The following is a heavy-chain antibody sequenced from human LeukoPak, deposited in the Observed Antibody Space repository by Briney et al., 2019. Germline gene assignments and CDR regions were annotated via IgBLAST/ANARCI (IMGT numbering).Heavy chain of an antibody. CDR1: GYTFTSYY. CDR3: ARGYYYGSGSYYYFDY. V-gene: IGHV1-46*01. J-gene: IGHJ4*02. D-gene: IGHD3-10*01. Sequence: ASVKVSCKASGYTFTSYYMHWVRQAPGQGLEWMGIINPSGGSTSYAQKFQGRVTMTRDMSTSTVYMELSSLRSEDTAVYYCARGYYYGSGSYYYFDYWGQGTLVTVSS. CDR2: INPSGGST.